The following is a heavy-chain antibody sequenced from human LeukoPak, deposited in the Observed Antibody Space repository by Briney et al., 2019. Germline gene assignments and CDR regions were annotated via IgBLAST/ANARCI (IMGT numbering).Heavy chain of an antibody. V-gene: IGHV3-23*01. D-gene: IGHD4-17*01. CDR1: GFTFSSYA. CDR3: AKGYGDYDYYYMDV. CDR2: ISGSGGST. J-gene: IGHJ6*03. Sequence: GGSLRLSCAASGFTFSSYAMSWVRQAPGKGLERVSAISGSGGSTYYADSVKGRFTISRDNSKNTLYLQMNSLRAEDTAVYYCAKGYGDYDYYYMDVWGKGTTVTVSS.